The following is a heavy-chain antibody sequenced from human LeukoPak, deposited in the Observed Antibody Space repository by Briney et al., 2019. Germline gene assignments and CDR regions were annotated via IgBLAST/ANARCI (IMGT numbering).Heavy chain of an antibody. Sequence: GGSLRLSCAASGFTFSSYSMNWVRQAPGKGLEWVSSISTSSSYIYYADSLKGRFAISRDNAKNSLYLQMNSLRAEDTAVYYCXXDPXXPRVXXRXLYFDIWGQGTMVTVSS. CDR3: XXDPXXPRVXXRXLYFDI. D-gene: IGHD2-2*02. CDR2: ISTSSSYI. V-gene: IGHV3-21*01. J-gene: IGHJ3*02. CDR1: GFTFSSYS.